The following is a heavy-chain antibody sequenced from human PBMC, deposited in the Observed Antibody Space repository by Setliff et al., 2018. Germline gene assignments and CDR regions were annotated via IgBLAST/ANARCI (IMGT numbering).Heavy chain of an antibody. CDR3: ASHGANPLSIYN. CDR1: GGTFSSYA. Sequence: SVKVSCKASGGTFSSYAISWVRQAPGQGLEWMGGIIPIFGTANYAQKFQGRVTITADESTSTAYMELSSLRSEDTAVYYCASHGANPLSIYNWGQGTLVTVSS. V-gene: IGHV1-69*13. CDR2: IIPIFGTA. D-gene: IGHD3-16*02. J-gene: IGHJ4*02.